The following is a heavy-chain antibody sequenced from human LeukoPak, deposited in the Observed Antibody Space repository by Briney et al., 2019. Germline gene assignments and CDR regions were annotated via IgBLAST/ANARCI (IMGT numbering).Heavy chain of an antibody. CDR1: GFTFTSYG. CDR3: ARDREGNWFDP. V-gene: IGHV3-30*03. D-gene: IGHD1-26*01. J-gene: IGHJ5*02. CDR2: ISYDGINK. Sequence: GGSLRLSCAASGFTFTSYGLHWVRQAPGKGLEWLAVISYDGINKYYADSVKGRFTISRDNSKNTLYLQMNSLRVEDTAVYYCARDREGNWFDPWGQGTLVTVSS.